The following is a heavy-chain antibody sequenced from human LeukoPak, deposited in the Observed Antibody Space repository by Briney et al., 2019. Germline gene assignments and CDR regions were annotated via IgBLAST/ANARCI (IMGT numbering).Heavy chain of an antibody. D-gene: IGHD5-18*01. Sequence: SETLSLTCTVAGGSISGYFWAWIRRPAGKGLEWIGRIYSSGSTNYNLSLKSRVTMSVDTSKNQFSLKLSSVTAADTAVYYCARLRGGYSYSWFDPWGQGTLVTVSS. CDR3: ARLRGGYSYSWFDP. V-gene: IGHV4-4*07. J-gene: IGHJ5*02. CDR2: IYSSGST. CDR1: GGSISGYF.